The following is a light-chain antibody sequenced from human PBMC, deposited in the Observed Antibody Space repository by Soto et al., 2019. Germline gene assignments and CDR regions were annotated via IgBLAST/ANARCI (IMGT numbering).Light chain of an antibody. CDR3: QQYSGDSRT. Sequence: DIQMTQSPSTLSASVGDRVTITCRASQSIISLLALYQQKPGKAPKLLIYKASRLHSGVSSRFSGSESGTEFTLTISSLQPDDFATYYCQQYSGDSRTFGQGTKVDIK. CDR2: KAS. V-gene: IGKV1-5*03. CDR1: QSIISL. J-gene: IGKJ1*01.